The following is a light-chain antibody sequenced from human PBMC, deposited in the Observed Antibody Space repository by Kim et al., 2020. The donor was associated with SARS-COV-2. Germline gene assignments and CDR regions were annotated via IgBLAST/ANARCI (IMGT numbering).Light chain of an antibody. J-gene: IGLJ2*01. CDR1: SSDVGGFNH. Sequence: GQSITISCIGTSSDVGGFNHVSWYQQHPGKAPKLMIYDVSNRPSGVSNRFSGSKSGNTASLTISGLQAEDEADYYCSSYTTSSTPVFGGGTKVTVL. CDR3: SSYTTSSTPV. CDR2: DVS. V-gene: IGLV2-14*03.